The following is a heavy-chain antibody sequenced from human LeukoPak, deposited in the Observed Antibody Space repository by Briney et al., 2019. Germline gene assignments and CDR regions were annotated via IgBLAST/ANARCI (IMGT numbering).Heavy chain of an antibody. D-gene: IGHD2-15*01. CDR1: GYTFTSYA. Sequence: GASVKVSCKASGYTFTSYAMNWVRQAPGQGLEWMGWINTNTGNPTYAQGFTGRFVFSLDTSVSTAYLQISSLKAEDTAVYYCARMGVGSWPSVDAFDIWGQGTMVTVSS. J-gene: IGHJ3*02. V-gene: IGHV7-4-1*02. CDR3: ARMGVGSWPSVDAFDI. CDR2: INTNTGNP.